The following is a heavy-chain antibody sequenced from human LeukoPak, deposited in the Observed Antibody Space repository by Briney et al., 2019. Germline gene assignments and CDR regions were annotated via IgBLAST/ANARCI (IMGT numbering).Heavy chain of an antibody. CDR3: VRGRAAAGTGHGGDNPFDY. V-gene: IGHV4-34*01. CDR1: GGSFSGYY. J-gene: IGHJ4*02. D-gene: IGHD6-13*01. CDR2: INHSGST. Sequence: SETLSLTCAVYGGSFSGYYWSWIRQPPGKGLEWIGEINHSGSTNYNPSLKSRVTISVDTSKNQFSLKLSSVTAADTAVYYCVRGRAAAGTGHGGDNPFDYWGQGTLVTVSS.